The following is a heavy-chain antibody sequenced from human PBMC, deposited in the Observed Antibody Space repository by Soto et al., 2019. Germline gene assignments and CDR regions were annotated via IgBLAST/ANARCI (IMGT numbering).Heavy chain of an antibody. CDR2: INHSGST. V-gene: IGHV4-34*01. Sequence: SKTLYLTCAGYGGSCSGYYWSWIRQPPGKGLEWIGEINHSGSTNYNPSLKSRVTISVDTSKNQFSLKLSSVTAADTAVYYCARAQTIRQITIFGGVHLNWGPGILVTVS. J-gene: IGHJ1*01. D-gene: IGHD3-3*01. CDR1: GGSCSGYY. CDR3: ARAQTIRQITIFGGVHLN.